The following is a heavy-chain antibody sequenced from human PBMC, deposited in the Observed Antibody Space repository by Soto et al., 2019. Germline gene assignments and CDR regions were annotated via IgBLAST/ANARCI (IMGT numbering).Heavy chain of an antibody. J-gene: IGHJ6*02. Sequence: ASVKICCKASRYTFTVSYMHWARQAPGQGIEWMGWINPNSGGTNYAQKFQGWVTITADESTSTAHMELSSLRSEDTAVYYCARPSSSSLENTYYYAMDVWGQGTTVTVSS. CDR2: INPNSGGT. D-gene: IGHD6-13*01. V-gene: IGHV1-2*04. CDR3: ARPSSSSLENTYYYAMDV. CDR1: RYTFTVSY.